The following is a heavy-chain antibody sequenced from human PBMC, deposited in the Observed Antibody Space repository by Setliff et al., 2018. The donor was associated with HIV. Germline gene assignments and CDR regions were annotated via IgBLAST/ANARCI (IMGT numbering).Heavy chain of an antibody. J-gene: IGHJ6*03. V-gene: IGHV4-34*01. CDR1: GGSFSAYY. CDR3: ARSDLDNGSGYFDYYSYYMDV. CDR2: INHSGST. D-gene: IGHD3-22*01. Sequence: PSETLSLTCAVYGGSFSAYYWTWIRQPPGKGLGWIGEINHSGSTNYNPSLKSRVTISVDTSKNQFSLKLRSVTAADTAIYYCARSDLDNGSGYFDYYSYYMDVWGRGTTVTVSS.